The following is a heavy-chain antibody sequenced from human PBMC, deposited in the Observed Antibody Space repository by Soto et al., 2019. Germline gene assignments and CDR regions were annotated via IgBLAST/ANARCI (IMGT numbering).Heavy chain of an antibody. CDR3: AKGSGYCPNGVCRTWILKRQGDWFDP. Sequence: GGSLRLSCAASGFTFSSYAMSWVRQAPGKGLEWVSAISGSGGSTYYADSVKGRFTISRDNSKNTLYLQMNSLRAEDTAVYYCAKGSGYCPNGVCRTWILKRQGDWFDPWGQGTLVTVSS. V-gene: IGHV3-23*01. J-gene: IGHJ5*02. CDR1: GFTFSSYA. D-gene: IGHD2-8*01. CDR2: ISGSGGST.